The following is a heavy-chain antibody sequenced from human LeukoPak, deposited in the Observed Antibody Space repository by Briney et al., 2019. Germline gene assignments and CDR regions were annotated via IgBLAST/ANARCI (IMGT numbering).Heavy chain of an antibody. Sequence: ASVKVSCKASGYTFTGYYMHWVRQAPGQGLEWMGRINPNSGGTNYAQKFQGRVTMTRDTSISTAYMELSRLRSDDTAVYYCALLPKLYYYYGMDVWGQGTTVTVSS. J-gene: IGHJ6*02. CDR2: INPNSGGT. CDR1: GYTFTGYY. V-gene: IGHV1-2*06. D-gene: IGHD2-15*01. CDR3: ALLPKLYYYYGMDV.